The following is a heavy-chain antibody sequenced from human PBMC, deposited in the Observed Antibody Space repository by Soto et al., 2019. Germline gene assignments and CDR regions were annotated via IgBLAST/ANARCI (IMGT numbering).Heavy chain of an antibody. V-gene: IGHV3-23*01. Sequence: PGGSLRLSCAASGFTFKNFLMSWVRQAPGMGLGWVSSISGSGRGTFYAGSVKGRFTISRDNSKNTLSLQMNSLRVEDTGVYFCAKDQDDGGNSYFDYWGQGTQVTVS. CDR1: GFTFKNFL. D-gene: IGHD4-17*01. CDR3: AKDQDDGGNSYFDY. J-gene: IGHJ4*02. CDR2: ISGSGRGT.